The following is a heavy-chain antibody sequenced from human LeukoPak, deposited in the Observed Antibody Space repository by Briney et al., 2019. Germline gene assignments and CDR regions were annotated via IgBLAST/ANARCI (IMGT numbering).Heavy chain of an antibody. D-gene: IGHD3/OR15-3a*01. CDR1: GFTFSSYA. CDR2: ISYDGSNK. J-gene: IGHJ5*02. V-gene: IGHV3-30*04. Sequence: TGGSLRLSCAASGFTFSSYAMHWVRQAPGKGLEWVAVISYDGSNKYYADSVKGRFTISRDNSKNTLYLQMTSLTAEDTAIYYCARDWQKWTESLKNWFDPWGQGTLVTVSS. CDR3: ARDWQKWTESLKNWFDP.